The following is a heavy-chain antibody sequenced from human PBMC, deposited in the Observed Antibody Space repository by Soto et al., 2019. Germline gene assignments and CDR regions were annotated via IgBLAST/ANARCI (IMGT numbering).Heavy chain of an antibody. CDR2: IPSSGRIT. J-gene: IGHJ4*02. Sequence: GRSLRLSCAASGFTFSRYAKSCVRQAPGKGLEWVSTIPSSGRITYYADSVKGRFTISSDNXKNTLYLQMNSLRAEDTAVYYWEKDIGSSGSEFDYGGQGTLVTVSS. CDR3: EKDIGSSGSEFDY. V-gene: IGHV3-23*01. D-gene: IGHD6-19*01. CDR1: GFTFSRYA.